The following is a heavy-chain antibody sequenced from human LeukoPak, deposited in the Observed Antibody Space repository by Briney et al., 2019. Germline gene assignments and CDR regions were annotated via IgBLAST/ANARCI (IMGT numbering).Heavy chain of an antibody. J-gene: IGHJ6*03. CDR1: GFTFSDYY. CDR2: ISSSGSTI. V-gene: IGHV3-11*01. CDR3: AKGTDYEIYYYYYYMDV. Sequence: PGGSLRLSCAASGFTFSDYYMSWIRQAPGKGLEWVSYISSSGSTIYYADSVKGRFTISRDNAKNSLYLQMNSLRAEDTAVYYCAKGTDYEIYYYYYYMDVWGKGTTVTVSS. D-gene: IGHD4-17*01.